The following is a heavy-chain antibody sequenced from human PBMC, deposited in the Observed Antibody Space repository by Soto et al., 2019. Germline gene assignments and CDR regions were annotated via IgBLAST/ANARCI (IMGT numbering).Heavy chain of an antibody. CDR1: GGSFSGYY. CDR3: AREGPGITIFRRWFDL. D-gene: IGHD3-3*01. J-gene: IGHJ5*02. Sequence: QVQLQQWGAGLLKPSETLSLTCAVYGGSFSGYYWSWIRQPPGKGLEWIGEIYHSGSTNYNPSLKSRGTISVDTSQNQFYLKLSSVTAADTAVYSCAREGPGITIFRRWFDLWGQGTLVTVSA. CDR2: IYHSGST. V-gene: IGHV4-34*01.